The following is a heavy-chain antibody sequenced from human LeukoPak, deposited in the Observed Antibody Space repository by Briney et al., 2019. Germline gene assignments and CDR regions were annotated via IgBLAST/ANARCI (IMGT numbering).Heavy chain of an antibody. V-gene: IGHV1-24*01. J-gene: IGHJ4*02. D-gene: IGHD2-21*02. CDR1: VHTLSERP. CDR2: FDPENDER. Sequence: ASVTLSFKFSVHTLSERPKYWVRVVPGEGQEWKGGFDPENDERIYAQKFRGRVSIIDDTSTNTAYMELSSLRSDDTAVYYCATEVTSIVPDYWGQGTLVTVSS. CDR3: ATEVTSIVPDY.